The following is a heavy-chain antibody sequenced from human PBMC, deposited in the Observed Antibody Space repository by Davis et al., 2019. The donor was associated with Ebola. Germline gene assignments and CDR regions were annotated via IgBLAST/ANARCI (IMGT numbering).Heavy chain of an antibody. V-gene: IGHV4-34*01. CDR1: GGSFSGYY. J-gene: IGHJ6*02. CDR2: INHSGST. D-gene: IGHD5-24*01. Sequence: MPSETLSLTCAVYGGSFSGYYWSWIRQPPGKGLEWIGEINHSGSTNYNPSLTSRVTTSVDTSKNQFSLILSSVTAADTAVYYCARGGRDGYNYYYYYYGMDVWGQGTTVTVSS. CDR3: ARGGRDGYNYYYYYYGMDV.